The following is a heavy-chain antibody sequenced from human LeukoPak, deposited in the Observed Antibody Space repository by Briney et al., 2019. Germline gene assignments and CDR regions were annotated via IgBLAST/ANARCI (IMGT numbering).Heavy chain of an antibody. CDR3: ARFVANWNPGGMDV. CDR1: GLTFSSYA. Sequence: GGSLRLSCAASGLTFSSYAMSWVRQAPGKGLEWVSAISGSGGSTYYADSVKGRFTISRDNSKNTLYLQMNSLRAEDTAVYYCARFVANWNPGGMDVWGQGTTVIVSS. J-gene: IGHJ6*02. CDR2: ISGSGGST. V-gene: IGHV3-23*01. D-gene: IGHD1-20*01.